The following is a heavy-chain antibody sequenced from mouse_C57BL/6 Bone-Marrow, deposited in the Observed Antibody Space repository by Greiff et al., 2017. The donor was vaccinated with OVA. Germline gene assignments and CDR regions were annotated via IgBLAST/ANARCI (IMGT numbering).Heavy chain of an antibody. V-gene: IGHV1-69*01. CDR1: GYTFTSYW. J-gene: IGHJ2*01. Sequence: QVQLQQPGAELVKPGASVKLSCKASGYTFTSYWMHWVKQRPGQGLEWIGEIDPSDSYTNYNQKFKGKSTLTVDKSSSTAYMQLSSLTSEDSAVYYCARSTTVGYFDYWGQGTTLTVSS. CDR2: IDPSDSYT. CDR3: ARSTTVGYFDY. D-gene: IGHD1-1*01.